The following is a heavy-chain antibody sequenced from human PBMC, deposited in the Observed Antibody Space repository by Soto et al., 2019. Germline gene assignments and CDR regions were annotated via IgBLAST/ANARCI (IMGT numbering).Heavy chain of an antibody. Sequence: ASVKVSWKASGYTFINFDISWVRQAAGQGLEWLGWMNPGSGKTGYASKFQGRVAMTRDASTGTSHLELSSLTSDDTAVYYCARMASAGTLNWFDPWGQGTLVTVSS. V-gene: IGHV1-8*02. CDR2: MNPGSGKT. CDR1: GYTFINFD. D-gene: IGHD6-13*01. J-gene: IGHJ5*02. CDR3: ARMASAGTLNWFDP.